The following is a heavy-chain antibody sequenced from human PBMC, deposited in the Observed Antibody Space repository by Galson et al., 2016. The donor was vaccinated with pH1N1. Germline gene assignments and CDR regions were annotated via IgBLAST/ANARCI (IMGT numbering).Heavy chain of an antibody. D-gene: IGHD2-21*01. CDR2: INQDGSVK. V-gene: IGHV3-7*01. Sequence: SLRLSCAASGFTFSNYWMSWVRQAPGKGLEWVANINQDGSVKYYVDSVKGRFTISRDSAKNSLYLQMDSLRAEDTAIYYCARAIAQGDSYWGQGTLVTVSS. CDR1: GFTFSNYW. CDR3: ARAIAQGDSY. J-gene: IGHJ4*02.